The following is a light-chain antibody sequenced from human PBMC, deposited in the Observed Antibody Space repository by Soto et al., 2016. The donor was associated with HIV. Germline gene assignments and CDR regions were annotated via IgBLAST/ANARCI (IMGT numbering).Light chain of an antibody. Sequence: SYELTQPPSLSVAPRKTARITCGGNNVGGKSVQWYQQKPGQAPVLVVYDDSDRPSGIPERFSGSNSGNTATLSISRVEAGDEADYCCQVWDASTDLVVFGGGTKLTVL. V-gene: IGLV3-21*03. CDR2: DDS. CDR1: NVGGKS. J-gene: IGLJ2*01. CDR3: QVWDASTDLVV.